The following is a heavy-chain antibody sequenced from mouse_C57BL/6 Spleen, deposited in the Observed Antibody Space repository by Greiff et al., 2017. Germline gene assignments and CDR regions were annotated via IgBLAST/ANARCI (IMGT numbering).Heavy chain of an antibody. Sequence: QVQLQEPGAELVKPGASLKLSCKASGYTFTSYWMYWVKQRPGQGLEWIGIIHPNSGSTNYNEKFKSKATLTVDKSSSTAYMQLSSLTSEDSAVYYCSRGGYDDAWFAYWGQGTLVTVSA. CDR3: SRGGYDDAWFAY. D-gene: IGHD2-2*01. V-gene: IGHV1-64*01. CDR2: IHPNSGST. CDR1: GYTFTSYW. J-gene: IGHJ3*01.